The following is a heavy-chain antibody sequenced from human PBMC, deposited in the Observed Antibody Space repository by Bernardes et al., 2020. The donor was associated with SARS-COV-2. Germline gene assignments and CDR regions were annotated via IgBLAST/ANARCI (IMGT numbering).Heavy chain of an antibody. Sequence: GGSLRLSCAASGFTFSSYWMSWVRQAPGKGLEWVANIKQDGSEKYYVDSVKGRFTISRDNAKNSLYLQMNSLRAEDTAVYYCAREPGYCSSTSCYIDYWGQGTLVTVSS. J-gene: IGHJ4*02. CDR2: IKQDGSEK. V-gene: IGHV3-7*05. CDR1: GFTFSSYW. CDR3: AREPGYCSSTSCYIDY. D-gene: IGHD2-2*02.